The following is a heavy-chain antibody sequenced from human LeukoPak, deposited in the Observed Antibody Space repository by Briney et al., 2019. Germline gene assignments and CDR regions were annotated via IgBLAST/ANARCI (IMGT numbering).Heavy chain of an antibody. CDR1: GFTFSSYT. V-gene: IGHV3-23*01. D-gene: IGHD7-27*01. J-gene: IGHJ4*02. CDR2: ITTSDGNT. CDR3: AKDGGLWVSAHWGDF. Sequence: GGSLRLSRAASGFTFSSYTMSWVRQAPGKGLEWVSTITTSDGNTYYADSVKGRFTVSRDNSKNTLFLQMNSLRAEDTAVYYCAKDGGLWVSAHWGDFWGRGTLVTVSS.